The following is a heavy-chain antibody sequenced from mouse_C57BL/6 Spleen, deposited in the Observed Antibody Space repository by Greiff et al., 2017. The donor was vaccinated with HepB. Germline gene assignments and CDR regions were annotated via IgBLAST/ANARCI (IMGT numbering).Heavy chain of an antibody. CDR2: IDPETGGT. D-gene: IGHD4-1*01. Sequence: QVQLQQSGAELVRPGASVTLSCKASGYTFTDYEMHWVKQTPVHGLEWIGAIDPETGGTAYNQKFKGKAILTADKSSSTAYMELRSLTSEDSAVYYCTRWTGTGYFDVWGTGTTVTVSS. V-gene: IGHV1-15*01. CDR1: GYTFTDYE. J-gene: IGHJ1*03. CDR3: TRWTGTGYFDV.